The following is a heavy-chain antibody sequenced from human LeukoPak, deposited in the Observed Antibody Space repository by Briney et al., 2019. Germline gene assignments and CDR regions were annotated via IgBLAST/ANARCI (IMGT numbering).Heavy chain of an antibody. CDR3: ARDGDSSGSHPHY. V-gene: IGHV4-31*03. Sequence: SETLSLTCTVSGGSISSGGYYWSGIRQHPGKGLEWIGYIDYSGSTYYNPSLKSRLTMSVDTSKNQFSLKLTSVSATDTAVYYCARDGDSSGSHPHYWDQGTLVTVSS. CDR2: IDYSGST. D-gene: IGHD3-10*01. J-gene: IGHJ4*02. CDR1: GGSISSGGYY.